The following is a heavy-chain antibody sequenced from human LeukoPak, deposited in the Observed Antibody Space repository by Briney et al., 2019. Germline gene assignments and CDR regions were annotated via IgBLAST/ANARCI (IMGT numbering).Heavy chain of an antibody. D-gene: IGHD3-22*01. V-gene: IGHV1-2*02. CDR2: TEPKDGDE. CDR3: ALENHYGSSGFSKAFDN. Sequence: SVTVSCQTSGYTFSVKLLHWLRQPPGQGREWMGGTEPKDGDEAYGQNIRGRITVTRDTSASTAYMALSRLTSDDTAVYDCALENHYGSSGFSKAFDNWGQGTLVTVSS. J-gene: IGHJ4*02. CDR1: GYTFSVKL.